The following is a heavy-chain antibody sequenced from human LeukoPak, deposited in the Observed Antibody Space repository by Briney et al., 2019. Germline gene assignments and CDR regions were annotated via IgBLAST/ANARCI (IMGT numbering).Heavy chain of an antibody. D-gene: IGHD2-8*01. J-gene: IGHJ5*02. V-gene: IGHV4-4*07. CDR3: ARTPQYGPLNWFDP. Sequence: SETLSLTCTVSGGSTGSYYWSWIRQPAGKGLEWIGRTYTSGSTNYNPSLKSRVTMSVDTSKNQFSLKLSSVTAADTAVYYCARTPQYGPLNWFDPWGQGTLVTVSS. CDR2: TYTSGST. CDR1: GGSTGSYY.